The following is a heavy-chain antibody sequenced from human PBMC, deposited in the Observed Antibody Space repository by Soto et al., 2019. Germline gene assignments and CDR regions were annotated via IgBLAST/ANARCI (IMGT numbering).Heavy chain of an antibody. J-gene: IGHJ4*02. V-gene: IGHV4-31*03. CDR3: AGAAVGGSGSYSGWIDY. CDR1: GGSISSGGYY. Sequence: QVQLQESGPGLVKPSQTLSLTCTVSGGSISSGGYYWSWIRQHPGKGLEWIGYIYYSGSTYYNPSLLSRVTISLDTSKNRVALALSVVTAAGTAVDFCAGAAVGGSGSYSGWIDYWGQGTLVTVSS. D-gene: IGHD3-10*01. CDR2: IYYSGST.